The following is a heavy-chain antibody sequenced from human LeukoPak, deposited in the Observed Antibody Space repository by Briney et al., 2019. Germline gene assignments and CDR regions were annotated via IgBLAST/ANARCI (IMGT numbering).Heavy chain of an antibody. CDR1: GFTFSGSV. CDR2: ISSNGGST. V-gene: IGHV3-64*01. J-gene: IGHJ4*02. Sequence: GGSLKLSCAASGFTFSGSVMHWVRQAPGKGLEYVSVISSNGGSTSYANSVKGRFAISRDNSKNTLYLQMGSLRAEDMAVYYCARDLSGGGLDYWGQGTLVTVSS. D-gene: IGHD3-10*01. CDR3: ARDLSGGGLDY.